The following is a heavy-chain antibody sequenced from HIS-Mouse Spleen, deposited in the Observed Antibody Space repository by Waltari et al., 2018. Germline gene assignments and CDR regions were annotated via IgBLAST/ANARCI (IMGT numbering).Heavy chain of an antibody. CDR1: GGSFSGSY. Sequence: QVQLQQWGAGLLKPSETLSLTCAVYGGSFSGSYWSWIRQPPGKGLEWIGEINHSGSTNYNPSLKSRVTISVDTSKNQFSLKLSSVTAADTAVYYCARAGGDYYDSSGPFDYWGQGTLVTVSS. D-gene: IGHD3-22*01. CDR2: INHSGST. CDR3: ARAGGDYYDSSGPFDY. J-gene: IGHJ4*02. V-gene: IGHV4-34*01.